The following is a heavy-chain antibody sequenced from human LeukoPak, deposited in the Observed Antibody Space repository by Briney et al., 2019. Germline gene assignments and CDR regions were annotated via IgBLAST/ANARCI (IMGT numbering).Heavy chain of an antibody. D-gene: IGHD1-26*01. J-gene: IGHJ4*02. CDR2: INSDGAAT. CDR1: GFTFSSYW. CDR3: ARASGTYPFDY. V-gene: IGHV3-74*01. Sequence: GGSLRLSCTASGFTFSSYWMHWVRQAPGKGLVWVSRINSDGAATNYADSVKGRFTISRDNARNTLYLQMNSLGADDTAVYYCARASGTYPFDYWGQGTLVTVSS.